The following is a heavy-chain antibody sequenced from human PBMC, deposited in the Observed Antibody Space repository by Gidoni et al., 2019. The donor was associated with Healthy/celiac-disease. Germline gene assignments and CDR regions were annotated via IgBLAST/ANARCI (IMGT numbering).Heavy chain of an antibody. J-gene: IGHJ4*02. V-gene: IGHV4-39*01. CDR3: ARGGYSYGAFDY. Sequence: GSTYYNPSLKSRVTISVDTSKNQFSLKLSSVTAADTAVYYCARGGYSYGAFDYWGQGTLVTVSS. CDR2: GST. D-gene: IGHD5-18*01.